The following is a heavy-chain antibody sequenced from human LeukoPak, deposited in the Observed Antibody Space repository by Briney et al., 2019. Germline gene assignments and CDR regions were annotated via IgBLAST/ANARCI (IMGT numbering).Heavy chain of an antibody. CDR3: ASGYFVHTFDF. J-gene: IGHJ4*02. V-gene: IGHV4-39*01. D-gene: IGHD2-2*03. CDR1: GGSISSSSYY. Sequence: SETLSLTRTVSGGSISSSSYYWGWIRQPPGKGLEWIGSIYYSGSTYYNPSLKTRVTISIDTSKNQFSLKLTSVTAADTAIFYCASGYFVHTFDFWGQGTLGTVSS. CDR2: IYYSGST.